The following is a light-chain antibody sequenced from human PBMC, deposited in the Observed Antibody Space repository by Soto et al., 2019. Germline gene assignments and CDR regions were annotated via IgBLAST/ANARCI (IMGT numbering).Light chain of an antibody. Sequence: QSVLSQPPSASRTPGQTVTISCSGSSSNTGSNSVDWYQQLPGTAPKLLIYRNNQRPSGVPDRFSGSKSGTSASLAISGLQSEDEADYYCASWDGSLNRSVFGGGTKLTVL. CDR2: RNN. CDR1: SSNTGSNS. CDR3: ASWDGSLNRSV. J-gene: IGLJ2*01. V-gene: IGLV1-44*01.